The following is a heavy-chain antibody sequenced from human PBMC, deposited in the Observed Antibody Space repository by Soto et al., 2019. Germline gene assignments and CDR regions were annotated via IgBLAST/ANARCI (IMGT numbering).Heavy chain of an antibody. CDR2: ITVGTGNT. V-gene: IGHV1-58*01. CDR1: GFTFTSSS. Sequence: SVKVSCKASGFTFTSSSVQWVRQARGQRLEWIGCITVGTGNTNYAQKFQERVTITRDMSTSTAYMELKNLRSEDTAVYYCAAGDSSGYYGGWGRGTQVTVSS. CDR3: AAGDSSGYYGG. J-gene: IGHJ4*02. D-gene: IGHD3-22*01.